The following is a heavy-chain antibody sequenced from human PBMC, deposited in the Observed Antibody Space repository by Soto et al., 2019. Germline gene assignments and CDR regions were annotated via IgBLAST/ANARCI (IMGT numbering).Heavy chain of an antibody. J-gene: IGHJ3*02. Sequence: SETLSLTCTVSGGSISSNNYYWSWIRQPPGKGLEWIGYIYYSGSTNYKPSLKSRVTISVDTSKNQFSLKLSSVTAADTAVYYRARGRQQLVNHDAFDIWGQGTMVTVSS. V-gene: IGHV4-61*01. D-gene: IGHD6-13*01. CDR1: GGSISSNNYY. CDR3: ARGRQQLVNHDAFDI. CDR2: IYYSGST.